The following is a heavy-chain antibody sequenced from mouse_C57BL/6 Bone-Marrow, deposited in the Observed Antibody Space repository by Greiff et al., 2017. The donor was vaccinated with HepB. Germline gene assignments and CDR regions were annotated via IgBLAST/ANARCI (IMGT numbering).Heavy chain of an antibody. J-gene: IGHJ4*01. CDR1: GYTFTDYY. V-gene: IGHV1-76*01. CDR2: IYPGSGNT. CDR3: ARHLFY. Sequence: QVQLQQSGAELVRPGASVKLSCKASGYTFTDYYINWVKQRPGQGLEWIARIYPGSGNTYYNEMFKGKATLTAEKSSSTAYMQLSSLTSEDSAVYFCARHLFYWGQGTSVTVSS.